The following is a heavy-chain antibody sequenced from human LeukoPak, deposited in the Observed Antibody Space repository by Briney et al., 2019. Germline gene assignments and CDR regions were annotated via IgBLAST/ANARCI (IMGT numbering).Heavy chain of an antibody. V-gene: IGHV3-7*01. Sequence: GGSLRLSCSASGFSFSDSWMSWVRHVPGKGLEWLADMNPDGSKIVYVDSVKGRFTISRNNAKNSLFLQMDGLRAEDTAVYFCAKDPLNGALDISGQGTLVTVSS. CDR1: GFSFSDSW. J-gene: IGHJ3*02. CDR3: AKDPLNGALDI. CDR2: MNPDGSKI.